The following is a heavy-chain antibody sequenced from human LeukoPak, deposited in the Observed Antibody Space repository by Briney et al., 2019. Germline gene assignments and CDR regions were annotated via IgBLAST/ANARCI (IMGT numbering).Heavy chain of an antibody. Sequence: GGSLRLSCAASGFTFSSYSMNWVRQAPGKGLEWVSSISSSSSYIYYADSVKGRFTISRDNAKNSLYLQMNSLRAEDTAVYYCARDRGYYDSSGYRTYYFDYWGQGTLVTVSS. J-gene: IGHJ4*02. CDR1: GFTFSSYS. V-gene: IGHV3-21*01. CDR2: ISSSSSYI. CDR3: ARDRGYYDSSGYRTYYFDY. D-gene: IGHD3-22*01.